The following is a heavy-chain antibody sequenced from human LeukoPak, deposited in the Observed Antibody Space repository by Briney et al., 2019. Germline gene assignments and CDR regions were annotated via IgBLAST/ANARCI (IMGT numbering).Heavy chain of an antibody. D-gene: IGHD3-22*01. Sequence: ASVKVSCKASGYTFTGYYMHWVRQAPGQGLEWMGWINPNSGGTNYAQKFQGRVTMTRDTSISTAYMELSRLRSDDTAVYYCASNIRLSSLYYDSSGYYSWWFDPWGQGTLVTVSS. CDR2: INPNSGGT. CDR3: ASNIRLSSLYYDSSGYYSWWFDP. J-gene: IGHJ5*02. CDR1: GYTFTGYY. V-gene: IGHV1-2*02.